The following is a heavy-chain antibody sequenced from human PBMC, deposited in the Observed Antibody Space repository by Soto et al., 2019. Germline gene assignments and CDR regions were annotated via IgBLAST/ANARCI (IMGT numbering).Heavy chain of an antibody. CDR3: ARDGTMVRHGLDV. CDR1: GGSISGYY. V-gene: IGHV4-4*07. D-gene: IGHD3-10*01. J-gene: IGHJ6*02. Sequence: SETLSLTCTVSGGSISGYYWSWVRQSAGKGLEWIGRIYTSGSTNHNPSLESRVTMSIDTSNNQFSLRLSSVTAADTAVYYCARDGTMVRHGLDVWGQGTTVTVYS. CDR2: IYTSGST.